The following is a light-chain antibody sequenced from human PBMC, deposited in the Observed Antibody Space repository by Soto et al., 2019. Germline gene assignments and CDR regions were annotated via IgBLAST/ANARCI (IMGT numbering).Light chain of an antibody. Sequence: VLTQSPATLSLSPGKRATLSCRASQSVSSYLAWYQQKPGQAPRLLIYDASNRATGIPARSSGSGSGTDFTLTISSLEPEDFAVYYCQQRSNWPLTFGPGTKVDIK. CDR2: DAS. V-gene: IGKV3-11*01. J-gene: IGKJ3*01. CDR3: QQRSNWPLT. CDR1: QSVSSY.